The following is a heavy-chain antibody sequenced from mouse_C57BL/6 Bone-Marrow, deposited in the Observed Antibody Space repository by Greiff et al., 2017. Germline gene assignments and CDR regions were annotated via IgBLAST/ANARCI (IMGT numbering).Heavy chain of an antibody. CDR2: IDPSDSET. V-gene: IGHV1-52*01. CDR3: AREGSNYSDWFDY. D-gene: IGHD2-12*01. J-gene: IGHJ3*01. Sequence: VQLQQPGAELVRPGSSVKLSCKASGYTFTSYWMHWVKQRPIQGLEWIGNIDPSDSETHYNQKFKDKATLTVDKSSSTAYMQLSSLTSEDSAVYYCAREGSNYSDWFDYWGQGTLVTVSA. CDR1: GYTFTSYW.